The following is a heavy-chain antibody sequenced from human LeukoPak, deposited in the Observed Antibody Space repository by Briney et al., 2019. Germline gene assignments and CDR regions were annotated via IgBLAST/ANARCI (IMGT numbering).Heavy chain of an antibody. V-gene: IGHV4-39*01. CDR1: GGSISSSSYY. CDR2: IYYSGST. D-gene: IGHD6-13*01. J-gene: IGHJ4*02. CDR3: ARLNGAAVPRPPR. Sequence: SETLSLTCTVSGGSISSSSYYWGWIRQPPGKGLEWIGSIYYSGSTYYNPSLKSRVTVSVDTSKNQFSLKLSSVTAADTAVYYCARLNGAAVPRPPRWGQGTLVTVSS.